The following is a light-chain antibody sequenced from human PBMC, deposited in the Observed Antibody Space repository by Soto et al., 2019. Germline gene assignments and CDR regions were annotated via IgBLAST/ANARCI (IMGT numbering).Light chain of an antibody. V-gene: IGKV3D-20*02. CDR2: GAS. Sequence: EIVLTQSPGTLSLSPGEGATLSCRASQSVSSTYLAWYQQKAGQAPRLLIYGASSRATGIPDRFSGSGSGTDFTLTISRLEPEDFAVYYCQQRSNWPPITFGQGTRLEIK. J-gene: IGKJ5*01. CDR3: QQRSNWPPIT. CDR1: QSVSSTY.